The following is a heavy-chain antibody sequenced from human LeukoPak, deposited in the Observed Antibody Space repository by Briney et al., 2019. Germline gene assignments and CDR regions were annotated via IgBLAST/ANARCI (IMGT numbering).Heavy chain of an antibody. CDR1: GYTFTSYG. CDR3: ARDPSGYSYGLSYFQH. J-gene: IGHJ1*01. CDR2: ISAYNGNT. D-gene: IGHD5-18*01. Sequence: ASVKVSCKASGYTFTSYGIRWVRQAPGQGLEWMGWISAYNGNTNYAQKLQGRVTMTTDTSTSTAYMELRSLRSDDTAVYYCARDPSGYSYGLSYFQHWGQGTLVTVSS. V-gene: IGHV1-18*01.